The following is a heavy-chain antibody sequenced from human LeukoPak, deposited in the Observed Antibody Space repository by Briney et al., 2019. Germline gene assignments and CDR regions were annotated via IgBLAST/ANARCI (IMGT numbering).Heavy chain of an antibody. CDR2: IKQDGSEK. J-gene: IGHJ4*01. D-gene: IGHD1-14*01. CDR3: ARDGRTWATGSY. V-gene: IGHV3-7*01. Sequence: GGSLRLSCAASGFTFSSYWMSWVRQAPGKGLEWVSNIKQDGSEKYYVDSVKGRFTISRDNAKDSMYLQMNSLRAEDTAVYYCARDGRTWATGSYWGQGTLVTVSS. CDR1: GFTFSSYW.